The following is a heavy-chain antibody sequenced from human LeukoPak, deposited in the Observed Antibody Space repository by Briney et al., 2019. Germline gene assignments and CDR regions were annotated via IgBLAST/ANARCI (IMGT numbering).Heavy chain of an antibody. CDR3: ASPGGDFWSGQDQNYYYYYYMDV. CDR2: IIPILGIA. V-gene: IGHV1-69*02. Sequence: ASVKVSCKASGGTFGSHTFNWVRQAPGQGLEWMGRIIPILGIANYAQKFQGRVTITADESTSTAYMELSSLRSEDTAVYYCASPGGDFWSGQDQNYYYYYYMDVWGKGTTVTVSS. CDR1: GGTFGSHT. J-gene: IGHJ6*03. D-gene: IGHD3-3*01.